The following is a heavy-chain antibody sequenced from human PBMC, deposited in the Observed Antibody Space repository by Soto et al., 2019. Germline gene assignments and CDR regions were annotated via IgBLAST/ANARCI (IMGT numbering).Heavy chain of an antibody. Sequence: QVQLVQSGAEVRKPGASVKVSCKASGYNFNTFDIYWVRQATGHGLEWMGWMKPNSGNTDYAQKFRDRVAMTRNTSIDTAYMELSSLTSEDTAVYYCASQGVDFWRVGHYYGLGVWGQGTAVTVAS. J-gene: IGHJ6*02. CDR3: ASQGVDFWRVGHYYGLGV. D-gene: IGHD3-3*01. V-gene: IGHV1-8*02. CDR1: GYNFNTFD. CDR2: MKPNSGNT.